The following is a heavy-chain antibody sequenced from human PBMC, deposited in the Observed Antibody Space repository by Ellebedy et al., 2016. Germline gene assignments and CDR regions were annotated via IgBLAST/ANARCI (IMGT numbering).Heavy chain of an antibody. J-gene: IGHJ4*02. CDR3: ARDADGTTYFAD. D-gene: IGHD1-1*01. CDR1: GFTFGTSS. Sequence: ESLKISXAASGFTFGTSSMHWVRQAPGKGLEWVSCISGSSTYIYYADSVKGRFTISRDNAKNSLYLQMDSLRGDDTAVYYCARDADGTTYFADWGQGTLVTVSS. V-gene: IGHV3-21*01. CDR2: ISGSSTYI.